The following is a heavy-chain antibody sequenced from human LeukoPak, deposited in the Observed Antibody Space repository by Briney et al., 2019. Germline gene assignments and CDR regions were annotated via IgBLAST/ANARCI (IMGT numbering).Heavy chain of an antibody. CDR1: GGSISSGGYS. CDR3: ARQSIAARSFDY. V-gene: IGHV4-31*03. CDR2: IYYSGST. J-gene: IGHJ4*02. Sequence: SQTLSLTCTVSGGSISSGGYSWSWIRQHPGKGLEWIGYIYYSGSTYHNPSLKSRVTISVDTSKNQFSLKLSSVTTADTAVYYCARQSIAARSFDYWGQGTLVTVSS. D-gene: IGHD6-6*01.